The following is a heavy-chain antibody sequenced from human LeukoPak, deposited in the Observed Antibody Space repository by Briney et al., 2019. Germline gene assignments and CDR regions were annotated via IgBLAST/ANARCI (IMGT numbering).Heavy chain of an antibody. J-gene: IGHJ3*02. Sequence: SETLSLTCTVSGDSIISGSYYWSWIRQPAGKGLEWIGRIYTRGSTNYNPSLKTRVTIPVDTSKHQFSLKLSSVTAADTAVYYCARSGYYDPSGSRDAFDIWGQGTTVTVSS. CDR3: ARSGYYDPSGSRDAFDI. D-gene: IGHD3-22*01. CDR2: IYTRGST. V-gene: IGHV4-61*02. CDR1: GDSIISGSYY.